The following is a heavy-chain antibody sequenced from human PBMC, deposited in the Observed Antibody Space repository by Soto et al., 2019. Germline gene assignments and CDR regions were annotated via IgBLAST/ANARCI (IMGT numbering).Heavy chain of an antibody. CDR1: DGSISSGGYY. J-gene: IGHJ4*02. CDR2: MYHSGST. CDR3: ARRWGEGRVDY. V-gene: IGHV4-30-2*01. D-gene: IGHD3-10*01. Sequence: SETLSLTCTVSDGSISSGGYYWSWIRQPPGKGLEWIGYMYHSGSTYYNPSLKSRVTISVDKSRNQFSLKLSSVTAADTAVYYCARRWGEGRVDYWGQGTLVTVSS.